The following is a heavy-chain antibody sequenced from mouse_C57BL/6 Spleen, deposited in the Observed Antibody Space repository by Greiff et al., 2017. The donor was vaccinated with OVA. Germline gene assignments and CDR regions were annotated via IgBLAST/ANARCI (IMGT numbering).Heavy chain of an antibody. CDR1: GYTFTDYN. V-gene: IGHV1-18*01. Sequence: EVQLQQSGPELVKPGASVKIPCKASGYTFTDYNMDWVKQSHGKSLEWIGDINPNNGGTIYNQKFKGKATLTVDKSSSTAYMELRSLTSEDTAVYYCARGGYYGTLAYWGQGTLVTVSA. J-gene: IGHJ3*01. CDR3: ARGGYYGTLAY. D-gene: IGHD2-1*01. CDR2: INPNNGGT.